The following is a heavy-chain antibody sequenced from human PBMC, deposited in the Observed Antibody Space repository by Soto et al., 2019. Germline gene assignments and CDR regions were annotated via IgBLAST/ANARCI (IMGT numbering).Heavy chain of an antibody. CDR1: GGSFSGYY. Sequence: QVQLQQWGAGLFKPSETLSLTCAVYGGSFSGYYWSWIRQPPGKGLEWIGEINHSGSTNYNPSLTSRVNIAVDTSKNQFSRKLSSVTAADTAVYYCARGPLPILGVQGTLVTVSS. V-gene: IGHV4-34*01. J-gene: IGHJ4*02. CDR3: ARGPLPIL. CDR2: INHSGST.